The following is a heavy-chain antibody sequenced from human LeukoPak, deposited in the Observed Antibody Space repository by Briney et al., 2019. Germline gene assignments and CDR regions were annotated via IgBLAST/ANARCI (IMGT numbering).Heavy chain of an antibody. Sequence: GGSLRLSCAASGFTFTNYSMNWVRQAPGKGLEWVSAICCSGCSKYYADSVKGRFTISRDNSKNTLYLQMNSLRAEDTAVYYCANAPTYYYDSSGYFDYCGQGTLVTVSS. CDR3: ANAPTYYYDSSGYFDY. J-gene: IGHJ4*02. CDR2: ICCSGCSK. V-gene: IGHV3-23*01. CDR1: GFTFTNYS. D-gene: IGHD3-22*01.